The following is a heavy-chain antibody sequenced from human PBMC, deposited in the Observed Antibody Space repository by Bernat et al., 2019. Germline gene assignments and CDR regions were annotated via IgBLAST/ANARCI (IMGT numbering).Heavy chain of an antibody. J-gene: IGHJ6*01. CDR1: GFTFSSYG. D-gene: IGHD2/OR15-2a*01. V-gene: IGHV3-33*01. CDR2: IWYDGSNT. Sequence: VQLLESGGGVVQPGRSLRLSCAASGFTFSSYGMHLVRHAPGKWLWWLACIWYDGSNTEVEDSWKGRFTISRDNAKKKMYREMNSWRDEETDGDYCARGGGIEAYYYY. CDR3: ARGGGIEAYYYY.